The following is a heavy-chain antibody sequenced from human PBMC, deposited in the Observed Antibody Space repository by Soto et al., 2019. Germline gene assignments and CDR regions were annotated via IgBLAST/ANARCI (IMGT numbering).Heavy chain of an antibody. J-gene: IGHJ3*02. CDR1: GGSISSGGYY. CDR2: IYYSGST. V-gene: IGHV4-31*03. D-gene: IGHD3-22*01. CDR3: ARGYDSSGYYLDDAFDI. Sequence: SETLSLTCTVSGGSISSGGYYWSWIRQHPGKGLEWIGYIYYSGSTYYNPSLKSRVTISVDTSKNQFSLKLSSVTAADTAVYYCARGYDSSGYYLDDAFDIWGQGTMVTVSS.